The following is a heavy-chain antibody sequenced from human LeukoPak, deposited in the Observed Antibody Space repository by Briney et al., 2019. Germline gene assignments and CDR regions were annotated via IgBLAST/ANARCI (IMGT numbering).Heavy chain of an antibody. CDR3: AKDIRDGDLAHFDY. D-gene: IGHD4-17*01. V-gene: IGHV3-43*02. CDR1: GFTFDDYA. CDR2: ISGDGGST. Sequence: PGGSLRLSCAASGFTFDDYAMHSVRQAPGKGLEWVSLISGDGGSTYYADSVKGRFTISRDNSKNSLYLQMNSLRTEDTALYYCAKDIRDGDLAHFDYWGQGTLVSVFS. J-gene: IGHJ4*02.